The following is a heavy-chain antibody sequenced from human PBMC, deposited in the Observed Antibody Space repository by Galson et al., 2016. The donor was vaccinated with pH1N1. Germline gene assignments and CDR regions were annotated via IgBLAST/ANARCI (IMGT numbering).Heavy chain of an antibody. CDR1: GFTFSSYW. CDR2: IKEDGSEK. D-gene: IGHD5/OR15-5a*01. Sequence: SLRLSCAASGFTFSSYWMHWVRQAPGKGLEWVANIKEDGSEKYYVDSVKGRFTISRDNAKNSLYLQMNSLRAEDTAIYYWANDLSRVVSTSGYFVGWGQGTRVTVSS. CDR3: ANDLSRVVSTSGYFVG. V-gene: IGHV3-7*03. J-gene: IGHJ4*02.